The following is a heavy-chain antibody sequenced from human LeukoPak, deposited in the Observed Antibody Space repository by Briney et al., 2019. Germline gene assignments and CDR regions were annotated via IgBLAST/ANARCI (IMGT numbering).Heavy chain of an antibody. Sequence: GGSLRLSCAASGFTVSSNYMSWVRQAPWKGLEWVSVIYSGGGTYYADSVKGRFTISRDNSKNTLYLQMNSLRAEDTAVYYCASHGGYCSSTSCPRDWFDPWGQGMLVTVSS. CDR2: IYSGGGT. D-gene: IGHD2-2*01. CDR1: GFTVSSNY. J-gene: IGHJ5*02. V-gene: IGHV3-53*01. CDR3: ASHGGYCSSTSCPRDWFDP.